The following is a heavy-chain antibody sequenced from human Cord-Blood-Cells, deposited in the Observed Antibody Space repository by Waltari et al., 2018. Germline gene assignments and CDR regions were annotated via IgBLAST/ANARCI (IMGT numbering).Heavy chain of an antibody. V-gene: IGHV3-30*03. Sequence: QVQLVESGGGVVQPGRSLRLSCAASGFTFSSYGMHWVRQAPGKGLEWVAVISYDGSNKYYADSVKGRFTISRDNSKTTLYLQMNSLRAEDTAVYYCSTGENYFDYWGQGTLVTVSS. J-gene: IGHJ4*02. CDR3: STGENYFDY. CDR1: GFTFSSYG. CDR2: ISYDGSNK. D-gene: IGHD7-27*01.